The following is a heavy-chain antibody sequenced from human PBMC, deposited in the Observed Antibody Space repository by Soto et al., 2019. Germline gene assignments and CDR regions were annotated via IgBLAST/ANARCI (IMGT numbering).Heavy chain of an antibody. V-gene: IGHV1-46*01. CDR3: ARPEGYCSGSYYFDS. J-gene: IGHJ4*02. CDR1: GYPFTTYH. D-gene: IGHD3-10*02. CDR2: VYVTGTGT. Sequence: ASVKVSCKASGYPFTTYHLHWVRQAPGQGLEWMGIVYVTGTGTRSAQKFQGRLTMTRDRSTSTVYMELSSLRSEDTAVYYCARPEGYCSGSYYFDSWGQGTLVTVSS.